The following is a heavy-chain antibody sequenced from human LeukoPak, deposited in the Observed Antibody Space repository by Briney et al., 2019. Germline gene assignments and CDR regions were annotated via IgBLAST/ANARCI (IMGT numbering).Heavy chain of an antibody. D-gene: IGHD2-21*02. V-gene: IGHV3-30*04. J-gene: IGHJ4*02. CDR3: ARGVVVTATIYYFDY. CDR1: GFTVSSYA. CDR2: ISYDGSNK. Sequence: GVSLRLSCAASGFTVSSYAMHWVRQTPGKGLEWVAVISYDGSNKYYADSVKGRFTISRDNSKNTLYLQMNSLRAEDTAVYYCARGVVVTATIYYFDYWGQGTLVTVSS.